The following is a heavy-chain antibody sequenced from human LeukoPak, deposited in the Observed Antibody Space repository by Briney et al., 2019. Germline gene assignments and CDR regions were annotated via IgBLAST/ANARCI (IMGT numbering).Heavy chain of an antibody. V-gene: IGHV4-59*01. J-gene: IGHJ6*03. CDR3: ARLGEDSSSWSYYYYYYMDV. CDR2: IYYSGST. Sequence: SETLSLTCTVSGGSISSYYWSWIRQPPGKGLEWIGYIYYSGSTNYNPSLKSRVTISVDTSKNQFSLKLSSVTAADTAVYYCARLGEDSSSWSYYYYYYMDVWGKGTTVTVSS. D-gene: IGHD6-13*01. CDR1: GGSISSYY.